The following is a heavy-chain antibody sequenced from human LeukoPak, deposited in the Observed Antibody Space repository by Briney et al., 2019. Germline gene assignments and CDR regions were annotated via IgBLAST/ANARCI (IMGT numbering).Heavy chain of an antibody. J-gene: IGHJ3*02. D-gene: IGHD3-3*01. Sequence: SETLSLTCAVYGGSFSGYYWSWIRQPPGKGLEWIGEINHSGSTNYNPSLKSRVTISVDTSKNQFSLKLSSVTAADTAVYYCARQYGIFGAFDIWGQGTMVTVSS. CDR2: INHSGST. CDR3: ARQYGIFGAFDI. V-gene: IGHV4-34*01. CDR1: GGSFSGYY.